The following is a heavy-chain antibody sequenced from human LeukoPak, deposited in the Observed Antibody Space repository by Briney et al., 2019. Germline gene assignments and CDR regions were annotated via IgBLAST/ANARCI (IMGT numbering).Heavy chain of an antibody. CDR3: ASGGGFYSLVVIDPPPTPHTFDC. D-gene: IGHD3-22*01. Sequence: PSETLSVTCAVYGGSFSGYFWSWIRERPGKGLEWIGEINHGGGTNYTPSLTSRVGISVATSKNQFSLMRRSVTGAATAGSYSASGGGFYSLVVIDPPPTPHTFDCWGQRTLVTVSS. CDR1: GGSFSGYF. J-gene: IGHJ4*02. V-gene: IGHV4-34*01. CDR2: INHGGGT.